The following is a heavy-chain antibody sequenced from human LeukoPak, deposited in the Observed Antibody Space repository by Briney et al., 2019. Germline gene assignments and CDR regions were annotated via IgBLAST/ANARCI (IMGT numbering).Heavy chain of an antibody. V-gene: IGHV3-48*03. Sequence: GGSLRLSCAASGYTFSSYEMNWIRQAPGKGLEWVSYISSSGSTIYYADSVKGRFTISRDNAKNSLYLQMNSLRAEDTAVYHCAGGLVTGFDYWGHGTLVTVSS. D-gene: IGHD6-19*01. CDR3: AGGLVTGFDY. CDR1: GYTFSSYE. CDR2: ISSSGSTI. J-gene: IGHJ4*01.